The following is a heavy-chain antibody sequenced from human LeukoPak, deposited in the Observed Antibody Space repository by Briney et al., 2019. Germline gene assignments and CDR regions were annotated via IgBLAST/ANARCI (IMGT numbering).Heavy chain of an antibody. Sequence: GGSLRLSCATSGFTFSSYEMNWVRQAPGKGLEWVSYISGSGSRIFYADSVKGRFTISRDNAKISLYLQMNSLRVEDTAVYYCAREYPDNGDGWGYWGQGTLGTVSS. D-gene: IGHD1-1*01. V-gene: IGHV3-48*03. CDR3: AREYPDNGDGWGY. CDR1: GFTFSSYE. J-gene: IGHJ4*02. CDR2: ISGSGSRI.